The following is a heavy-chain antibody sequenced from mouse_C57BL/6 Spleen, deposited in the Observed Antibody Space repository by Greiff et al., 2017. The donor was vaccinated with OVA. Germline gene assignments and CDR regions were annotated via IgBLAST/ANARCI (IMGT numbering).Heavy chain of an antibody. CDR1: GYTFTDYY. V-gene: IGHV1-19*01. CDR3: ARKTSNYYYYAMDY. CDR2: INPYNGGT. Sequence: EVQLQQSGPVLVKPGASVKMSCKASGYTFTDYYMNWVKQSHGKSLEWIGVINPYNGGTSYNQKFKGKATLTVDKSSSTAYMELNSLTSEDSAVYYCARKTSNYYYYAMDYWGQGTSVTVSS. J-gene: IGHJ4*01. D-gene: IGHD2-5*01.